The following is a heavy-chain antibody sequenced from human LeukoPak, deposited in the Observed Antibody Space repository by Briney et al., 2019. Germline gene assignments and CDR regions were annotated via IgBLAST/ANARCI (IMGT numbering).Heavy chain of an antibody. CDR1: GGSISSITYY. D-gene: IGHD3-9*01. J-gene: IGHJ6*02. CDR3: ARQDTLTHYYVMDV. V-gene: IGHV4-39*01. Sequence: KPSETLSLTCSVSGGSISSITYYWAWIRQPPGKGLQWIGSLHYNENTYYNPSLNSRVTISVDPSKNQFSLKVSSATAADTAVYYCARQDTLTHYYVMDVWGQGTTVTVSS. CDR2: LHYNENT.